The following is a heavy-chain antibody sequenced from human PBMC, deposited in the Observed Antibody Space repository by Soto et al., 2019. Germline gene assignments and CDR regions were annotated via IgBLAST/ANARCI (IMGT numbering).Heavy chain of an antibody. CDR2: SSYGAIT. D-gene: IGHD3-3*01. CDR1: GGSISDYY. CDR3: ARARKATYITGGFDA. V-gene: IGHV4-59*01. Sequence: PSETLSLTCRVSGGSISDYYWSWIRQSPDKGLEYIASSSYGAITNLDGARNGQVTMSIDTSKNQFALKATSLTAADTAVYYCARARKATYITGGFDAWGQGTLVTVSS. J-gene: IGHJ4*02.